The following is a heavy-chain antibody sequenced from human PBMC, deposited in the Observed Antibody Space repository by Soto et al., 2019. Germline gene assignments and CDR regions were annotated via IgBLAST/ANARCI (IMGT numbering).Heavy chain of an antibody. CDR2: ISYDGSNK. D-gene: IGHD6-13*01. CDR1: GFTCSSYA. CDR3: ARVDPEAEGY. V-gene: IGHV3-30-3*01. J-gene: IGHJ4*02. Sequence: QVQLVESGGGVVQPGRSLRLSCAASGFTCSSYAMHWVRQAPGKGLEWVAVISYDGSNKYYADSVKGRFTISRDNSKNTLYLQMNSLTAEDTAVYYCARVDPEAEGYWGQVTLVTVAS.